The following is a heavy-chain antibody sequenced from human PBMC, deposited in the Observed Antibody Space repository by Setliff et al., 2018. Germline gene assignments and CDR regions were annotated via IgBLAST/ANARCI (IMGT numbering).Heavy chain of an antibody. Sequence: LGASLKLSCKGSGYSFTSYWIGWVRQMPGKGLEWMGIIYPGDSDTRYSPSFQGQVTISADKSISTAYLQWSSLKASDTAMYYCARLYHSGSYFSRNPDAFDIWGQGTMVTVSS. CDR3: ARLYHSGSYFSRNPDAFDI. CDR2: IYPGDSDT. CDR1: GYSFTSYW. V-gene: IGHV5-51*01. J-gene: IGHJ3*02. D-gene: IGHD1-26*01.